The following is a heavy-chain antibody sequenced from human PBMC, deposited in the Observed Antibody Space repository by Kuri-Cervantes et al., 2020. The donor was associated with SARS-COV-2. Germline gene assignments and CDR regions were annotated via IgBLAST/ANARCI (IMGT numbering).Heavy chain of an antibody. CDR2: TSSSSSYI. CDR1: GFTFSSYS. J-gene: IGHJ4*02. V-gene: IGHV3-21*04. D-gene: IGHD2-8*01. Sequence: GESLKISCAASGFTFSSYSMNWVRQAPGKGLEWVSSTSSSSSYIYYADSVKGRFTISRDNSENTLYLQMNSLRAEDTAVYYCARILMVYSFDHWGQGTLVTVSS. CDR3: ARILMVYSFDH.